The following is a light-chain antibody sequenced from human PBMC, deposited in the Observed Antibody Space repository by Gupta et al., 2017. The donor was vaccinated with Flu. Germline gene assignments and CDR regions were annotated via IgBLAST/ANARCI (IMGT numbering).Light chain of an antibody. CDR3: QQSDSTPLT. CDR1: QIISSY. CDR2: AAS. V-gene: IGKV1-39*01. Sequence: DIQMTQSPSSLSASVGDRVTITCRASQIISSYLNWYQQKPGKAPKLLIYAASSLESGVPSRFSGSGSGTDFTLTISRLQPEDFATYYCQQSDSTPLTFGGGTKVESK. J-gene: IGKJ4*02.